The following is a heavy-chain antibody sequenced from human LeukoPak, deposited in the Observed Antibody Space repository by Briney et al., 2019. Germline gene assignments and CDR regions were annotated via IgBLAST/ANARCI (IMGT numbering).Heavy chain of an antibody. D-gene: IGHD3-3*01. J-gene: IGHJ5*02. CDR2: IIHSGST. CDR1: GGSISSSSYY. CDR3: ARGAKRFLEWLSNNWFDP. V-gene: IGHV4-39*07. Sequence: PSETLSLTCTVSGGSISSSSYYWGWVRQPPGKGLEWIGEIIHSGSTNYNPSLRSRVTISVDTSKNQFSLKLSSVTAADTAVYYCARGAKRFLEWLSNNWFDPWGQGTLVTVSS.